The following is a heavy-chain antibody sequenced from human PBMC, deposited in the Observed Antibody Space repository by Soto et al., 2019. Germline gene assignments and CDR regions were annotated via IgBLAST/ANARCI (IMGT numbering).Heavy chain of an antibody. CDR3: ARDIYSTSYYHYYAMDV. Sequence: SGFTLDDYAMHWVRQAPGKGLEWVSGISWNSGSIGYADSVKGRFTISRDNSKNTLDLQMNSLRAEDTAVYYCARDIYSTSYYHYYAMDVWGQGTTVTVSS. J-gene: IGHJ6*02. V-gene: IGHV3-9*01. D-gene: IGHD6-6*01. CDR1: GFTLDDYA. CDR2: ISWNSGSI.